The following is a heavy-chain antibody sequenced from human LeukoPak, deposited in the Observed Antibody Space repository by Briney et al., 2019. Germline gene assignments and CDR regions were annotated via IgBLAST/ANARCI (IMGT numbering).Heavy chain of an antibody. V-gene: IGHV7-4-1*02. J-gene: IGHJ4*02. CDR1: GYTFGTYP. D-gene: IGHD3-22*01. Sequence: GASVTVSCTASGYTFGTYPMNWVRQAPGQGLEWMGWINTNTGSPTYAQGLTGRFVFSLDTSVSTAFLQINSLKAEDTALCYCVRGIDTTGYFNYWGQGTLVTVSS. CDR3: VRGIDTTGYFNY. CDR2: INTNTGSP.